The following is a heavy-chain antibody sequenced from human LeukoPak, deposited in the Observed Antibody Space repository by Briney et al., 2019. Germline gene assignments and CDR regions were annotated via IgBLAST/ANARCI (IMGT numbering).Heavy chain of an antibody. Sequence: GGSLRLSCAASGIPFSNYTLTWVRQAPGKGLVWVSSISGSSRYIHYSDSVRGRFSISRDNAKNSVYLQMYSLTADDTAVYYCARVNSALVVSSEGSWAGSLGFDHWGQGILVIVFS. CDR1: GIPFSNYT. CDR3: ARVNSALVVSSEGSWAGSLGFDH. V-gene: IGHV3-21*06. CDR2: ISGSSRYI. D-gene: IGHD3-22*01. J-gene: IGHJ4*02.